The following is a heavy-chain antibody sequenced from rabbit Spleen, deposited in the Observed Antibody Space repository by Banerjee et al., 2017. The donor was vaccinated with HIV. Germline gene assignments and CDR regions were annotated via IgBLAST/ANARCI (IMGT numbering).Heavy chain of an antibody. CDR1: GFSLSRKYY. J-gene: IGHJ4*01. CDR3: ARDYDDYGDFGL. V-gene: IGHV1S40*01. CDR2: VYVGSSGST. D-gene: IGHD2-1*01. Sequence: QSLEESGGDLVKPGASPRLTCTASGFSLSRKYYMCWVRQAPGKGLEWIACVYVGSSGSTYYASWAKGRFTISANSSTTVTLQMTSLTAADTATYFCARDYDDYGDFGLWGPGTLVTVS.